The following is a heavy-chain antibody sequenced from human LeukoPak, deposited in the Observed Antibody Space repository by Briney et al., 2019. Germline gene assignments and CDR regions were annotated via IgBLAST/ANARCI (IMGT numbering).Heavy chain of an antibody. J-gene: IGHJ4*02. CDR1: GGSFSGYY. CDR2: INHSGST. V-gene: IGHV4-34*01. CDR3: ARGPVRVAVY. D-gene: IGHD3-10*01. Sequence: PSETLSLTCAVYGGSFSGYYWSWIRQPPGKGLEWIGKINHSGSTNYNPSLKSRVTISVDTSKNQFSLKLSSVTAADTAVYYCARGPVRVAVYWGQGTLVTVSS.